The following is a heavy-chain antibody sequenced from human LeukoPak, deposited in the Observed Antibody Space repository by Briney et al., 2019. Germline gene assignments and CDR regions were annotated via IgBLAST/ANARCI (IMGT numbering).Heavy chain of an antibody. CDR1: GYTFTSYG. V-gene: IGHV1-18*01. D-gene: IGHD3-3*02. J-gene: IGHJ4*02. CDR2: ISAYNGNT. Sequence: ASVKVSCKASGYTFTSYGISWVRQAPGQGLEWMGWISAYNGNTNYAQKLQGRVTMTTDTSTSTACMELRSLRSDDTAVYYCARVPFLEWLLPHAFDYWGQGTLVTVSS. CDR3: ARVPFLEWLLPHAFDY.